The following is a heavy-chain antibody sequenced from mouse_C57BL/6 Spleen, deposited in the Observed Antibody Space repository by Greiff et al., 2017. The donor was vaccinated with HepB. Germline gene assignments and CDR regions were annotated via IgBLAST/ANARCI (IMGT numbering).Heavy chain of an antibody. CDR2: INPGSGDT. J-gene: IGHJ4*01. CDR1: GYAFTNYL. Sequence: QVQLQQSGAELVRPGPSVKVSCKASGYAFTNYLIEWVKQRPGQGLEWIGVINPGSGDTNYNGKFKGKATLTADKSSSTAYMQLSSLTSEDSAVYFCAGKFIDYAMDYWGQGTSVTVSS. V-gene: IGHV1-54*01. D-gene: IGHD1-1*01. CDR3: AGKFIDYAMDY.